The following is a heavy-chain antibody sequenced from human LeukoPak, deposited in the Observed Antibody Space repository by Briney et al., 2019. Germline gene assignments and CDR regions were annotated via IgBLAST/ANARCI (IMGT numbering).Heavy chain of an antibody. J-gene: IGHJ4*02. CDR2: IYPGDSDT. Sequence: GESLKISCKGSGYSFTGYWIGWVRQMPGKGLEWLGIIYPGDSDTRYSPSFQGQVTISADKSISTAYLQWSSLKASDTAMYYCARQQGYCSSTSCRGHFDYWGQGTLVTVSS. CDR1: GYSFTGYW. V-gene: IGHV5-51*01. D-gene: IGHD2-2*01. CDR3: ARQQGYCSSTSCRGHFDY.